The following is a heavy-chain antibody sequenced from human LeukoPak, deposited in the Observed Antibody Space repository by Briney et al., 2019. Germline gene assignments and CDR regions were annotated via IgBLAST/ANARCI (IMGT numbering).Heavy chain of an antibody. V-gene: IGHV3-53*01. CDR2: IFSGGTT. CDR1: GFTFGDYA. J-gene: IGHJ4*02. CDR3: ARGYSSSWYD. Sequence: SGGSLRLSCTASGFTFGDYAMSWVRQAPGKGLEWVSVIFSGGTTYYADSVKDRFTISRDNSKNTLYLQMNSLRAEDTAMYYCARGYSSSWYDWGQGTLVTVSS. D-gene: IGHD6-13*01.